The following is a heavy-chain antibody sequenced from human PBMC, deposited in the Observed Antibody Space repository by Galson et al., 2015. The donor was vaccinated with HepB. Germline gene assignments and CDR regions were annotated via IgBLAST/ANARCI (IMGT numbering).Heavy chain of an antibody. Sequence: SLRLSCAASGFTFSNAWMNWVRQAPGKGLEWVARIKGKTYGGTTDYAAPVKGRFTISRDDSKNTLYLQMNSLKTEVTAVYYCTTGPRATRLRYYYYYGMGVWGPGSTVTVSS. CDR1: GFTFSNAW. CDR2: IKGKTYGGTT. V-gene: IGHV3-15*07. CDR3: TTGPRATRLRYYYYYGMGV. J-gene: IGHJ6*02. D-gene: IGHD1-26*01.